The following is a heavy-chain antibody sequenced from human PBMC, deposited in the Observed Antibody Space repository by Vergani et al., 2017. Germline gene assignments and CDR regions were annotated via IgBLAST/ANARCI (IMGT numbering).Heavy chain of an antibody. CDR1: GGSISSYY. Sequence: QVQLQESGPGLVKPSETLSLTCTVSGGSISSYYWSWIRQPPGKGLEWIGYIYYSGSTNYNPSLKSRVTISVDTSKNQFSLKLSSVTAADTAVYYCARSVYSSSSKFDYWGQGTLVTVSS. CDR3: ARSVYSSSSKFDY. CDR2: IYYSGST. V-gene: IGHV4-59*01. D-gene: IGHD6-6*01. J-gene: IGHJ4*02.